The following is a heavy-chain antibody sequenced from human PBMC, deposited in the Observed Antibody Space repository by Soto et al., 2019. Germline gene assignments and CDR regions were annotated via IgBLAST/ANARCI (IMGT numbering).Heavy chain of an antibody. CDR1: GFTFSSYA. Sequence: GGSLRLSCAASGFTFSSYAMSWVRQAPGKGLEWVSAISGSGGSTYYADSVKGRFTISRDNSKNTLYLQMNSLRADDTAVYYCAKDALVDYYDSSGYGVYWGQGTLVTVSS. CDR2: ISGSGGST. J-gene: IGHJ4*02. CDR3: AKDALVDYYDSSGYGVY. V-gene: IGHV3-23*01. D-gene: IGHD3-22*01.